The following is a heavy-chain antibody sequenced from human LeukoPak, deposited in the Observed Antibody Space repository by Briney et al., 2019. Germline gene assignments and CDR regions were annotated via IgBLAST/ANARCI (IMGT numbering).Heavy chain of an antibody. CDR1: GFTFSGFA. CDR3: ARLPWPKGGWFDP. Sequence: PGGSLRLSCAASGFTFSGFAMSWVRRTPGKGLEWVSGISGSGDNTLYADSVRGRFTISRDNSKNTLYLQTNSLRAEDTALYYCARLPWPKGGWFDPWGQGTLVTVSS. D-gene: IGHD4-11*01. V-gene: IGHV3-23*01. J-gene: IGHJ5*02. CDR2: ISGSGDNT.